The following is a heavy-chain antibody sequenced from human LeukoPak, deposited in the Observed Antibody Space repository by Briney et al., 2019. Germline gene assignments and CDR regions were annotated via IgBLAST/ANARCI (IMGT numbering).Heavy chain of an antibody. Sequence: SEPLSLPCTVCGGSISIYYWRCLREPPGKGLEWIGYIYYSGSTNYNPSLKSRVTISVDKSKSQFSLKLSSVTAADTAVYYCARWSSGSVDYWGQGTLVTVSS. CDR3: ARWSSGSVDY. CDR2: IYYSGST. V-gene: IGHV4-59*01. CDR1: GGSISIYY. J-gene: IGHJ4*02. D-gene: IGHD3-22*01.